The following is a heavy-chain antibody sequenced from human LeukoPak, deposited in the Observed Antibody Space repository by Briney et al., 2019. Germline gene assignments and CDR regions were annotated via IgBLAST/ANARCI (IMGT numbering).Heavy chain of an antibody. CDR3: AKMRGSSPLDY. CDR2: ISYDGSNK. D-gene: IGHD1-26*01. V-gene: IGHV3-30*18. Sequence: GGSLRLSCAASGFTFSSYGMHWVRQAPGKGLEWVAVISYDGSNKYYADSVKGRFTISRDNSKNTLYLQTNSLRAEDTAVYYCAKMRGSSPLDYWGQGTLVTVSS. CDR1: GFTFSSYG. J-gene: IGHJ4*02.